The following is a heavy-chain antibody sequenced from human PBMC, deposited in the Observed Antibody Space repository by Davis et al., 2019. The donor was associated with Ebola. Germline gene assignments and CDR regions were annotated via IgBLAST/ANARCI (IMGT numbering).Heavy chain of an antibody. CDR1: GFTFSDYS. CDR2: ISDWSAYP. D-gene: IGHD5-18*01. J-gene: IGHJ6*02. V-gene: IGHV3-21*01. CDR3: ARDIVDAAICGMDV. Sequence: GESLKISCAASGFTFSDYSLNWVRQPPGKGLEWVSSISDWSAYPNYADSVKDRFPISRDNAKNSLYLQMNSLRAEDTAVYYCARDIVDAAICGMDVWGQGTTVTVSS.